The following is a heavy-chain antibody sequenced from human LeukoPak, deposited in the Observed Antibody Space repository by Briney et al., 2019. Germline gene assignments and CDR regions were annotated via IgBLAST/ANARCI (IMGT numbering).Heavy chain of an antibody. D-gene: IGHD7-27*01. CDR1: GVTFSSYS. CDR2: ISYDGSNK. Sequence: GGSLRLSCAASGVTFSSYSMRWVRQTPGKGLEWVADISYDGSNKYYADSVKSRFTISRDNSKNTLYLQRTTLRAAETCAYYCERQLSGGSVDYWGQGTLVTVSS. J-gene: IGHJ4*02. V-gene: IGHV3-30*04. CDR3: ERQLSGGSVDY.